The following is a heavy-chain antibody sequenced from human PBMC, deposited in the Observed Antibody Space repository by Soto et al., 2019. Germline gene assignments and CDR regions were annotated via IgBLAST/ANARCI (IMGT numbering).Heavy chain of an antibody. CDR1: GFTFSDYH. CDR2: ISRSSSYT. D-gene: IGHD3-10*01. J-gene: IGHJ5*02. V-gene: IGHV3-11*05. CDR3: ARDHYGPGWFEP. Sequence: QVQLVESGGGLVKPGGSLRVSCAASGFTFSDYHMNWIRQAPGKGLEWVSYISRSSSYTNYAVSVTGRFTISRDNAQNSLSLQLNSLRAEDTAVYYCARDHYGPGWFEPWGQGTLITISS.